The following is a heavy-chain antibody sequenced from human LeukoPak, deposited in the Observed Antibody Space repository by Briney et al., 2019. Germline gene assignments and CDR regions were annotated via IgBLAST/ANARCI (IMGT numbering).Heavy chain of an antibody. CDR2: IYYSGST. D-gene: IGHD4-23*01. CDR1: GGSISSSSYY. Sequence: SETLSLTCTVSGGSISSSSYYWRWLRQPPGKGLEWIGSIYYSGSTYYNPSLKSRVTISVDTSKNQFSLKLSSVTAADTAVYYCARDTRLRWLFDPWGQGTLVTVSS. CDR3: ARDTRLRWLFDP. V-gene: IGHV4-39*07. J-gene: IGHJ5*02.